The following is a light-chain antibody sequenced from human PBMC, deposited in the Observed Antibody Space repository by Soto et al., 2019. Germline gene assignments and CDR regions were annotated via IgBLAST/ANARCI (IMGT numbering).Light chain of an antibody. CDR3: QQRSNWPLT. Sequence: EVVLTQSPATLSLTPGERATLSCRASQSVGSNLIWYQHKPGQAPRLLIYDTFNRATGIPARFSGSGSGTDFTLTISSLEPEDSAVYYCQQRSNWPLTCGRGTKVEIK. V-gene: IGKV3-11*01. CDR2: DTF. J-gene: IGKJ4*01. CDR1: QSVGSN.